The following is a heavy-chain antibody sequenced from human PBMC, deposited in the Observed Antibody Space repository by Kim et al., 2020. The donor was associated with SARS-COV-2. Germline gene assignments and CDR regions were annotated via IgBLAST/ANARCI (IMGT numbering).Heavy chain of an antibody. J-gene: IGHJ5*02. CDR2: IYHSGST. Sequence: SETLSLTCAVSGGSISSSNWWSWVRQPPGKGLEWIGEIYHSGSTNYNPSLKSRVTISVDKSKNQFSLKLSSVTAADTAVYYCARSAVAGYNWFDPWGQGTLVTVSS. D-gene: IGHD6-19*01. CDR1: GGSISSSNW. V-gene: IGHV4-4*02. CDR3: ARSAVAGYNWFDP.